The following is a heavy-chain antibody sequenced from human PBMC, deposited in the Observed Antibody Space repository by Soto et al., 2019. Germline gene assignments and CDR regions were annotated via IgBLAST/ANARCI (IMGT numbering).Heavy chain of an antibody. CDR1: GGTFSSYA. CDR3: ARVGGWELLSWFDP. CDR2: IIPIFGTA. J-gene: IGHJ5*02. V-gene: IGHV1-69*12. Sequence: QVQLVQSGAEVKKPGSSVKVSCKASGGTFSSYAISWVRQAPGQGLEWMGGIIPIFGTANYAQKFQGRVTVTADESTSTAYMELSRLRSEDTAGYYCARVGGWELLSWFDPWGQGTLVTVSS. D-gene: IGHD1-26*01.